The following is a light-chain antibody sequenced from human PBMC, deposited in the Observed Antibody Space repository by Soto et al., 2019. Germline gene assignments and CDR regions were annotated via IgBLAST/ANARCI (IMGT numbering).Light chain of an antibody. CDR1: QSVSNNY. CDR3: QQRSYWLT. J-gene: IGKJ4*01. CDR2: DTF. V-gene: IGKV3D-20*02. Sequence: EIVLTQSPGTLSLSHGERATLSCRASQSVSNNYLAWYQQKPGQAPRLLIYDTFNRATGIPARFSGSGSGTDFTLTISSLEPEDFAVYYCQQRSYWLTFGEGTKVDIK.